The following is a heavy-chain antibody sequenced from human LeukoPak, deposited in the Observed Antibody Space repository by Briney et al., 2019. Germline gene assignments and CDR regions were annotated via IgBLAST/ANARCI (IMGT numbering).Heavy chain of an antibody. CDR2: INHGGSI. CDR3: AGGLTENVYGPGPGNWFDP. D-gene: IGHD3-10*01. J-gene: IGHJ5*02. V-gene: IGHV4-34*01. CDR1: GGSFSGYY. Sequence: SETLSLTCAVYGGSFSGYYWSWIRQPPGKGLEWIGEINHGGSINYNPSLKSRVTISVDTSKNQFSLKLSSVTAADTAVYYCAGGLTENVYGPGPGNWFDPWGQGTLVTVSS.